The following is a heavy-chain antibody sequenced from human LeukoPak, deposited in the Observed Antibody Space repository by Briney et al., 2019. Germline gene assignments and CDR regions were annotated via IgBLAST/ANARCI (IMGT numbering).Heavy chain of an antibody. V-gene: IGHV4-30-4*08. CDR3: ARGGDYCFASNCYSADYFQY. Sequence: PSETLSLTCTVSGGSISSAYYNWTWLRQPPGKGLEGIGYSSYSATTYYNPSLESHAAISVDTSKNQFSLKLTSVTAADTAVYYGARGGDYCFASNCYSADYFQYWGQGTLVTVSS. J-gene: IGHJ1*01. CDR1: GGSISSAYYN. CDR2: SSYSATT. D-gene: IGHD2-15*01.